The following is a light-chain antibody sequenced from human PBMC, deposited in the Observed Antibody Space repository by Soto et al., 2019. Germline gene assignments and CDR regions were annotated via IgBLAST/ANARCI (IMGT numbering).Light chain of an antibody. CDR1: QSVSSS. J-gene: IGKJ4*01. CDR2: DAS. V-gene: IGKV3-11*01. Sequence: EIVFTQSPATLCLSPGERAPLSRRASQSVSSSLVWYQQKPGQAPRLLIYDASNRATGIPARFSGSGSGTDFTLTISSLEPEDFAVYYCQQRSNWRVTFGGGTKVDIK. CDR3: QQRSNWRVT.